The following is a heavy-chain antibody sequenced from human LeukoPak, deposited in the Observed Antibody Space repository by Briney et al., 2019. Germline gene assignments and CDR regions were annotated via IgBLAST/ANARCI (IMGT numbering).Heavy chain of an antibody. V-gene: IGHV3-53*01. D-gene: IGHD1-26*01. Sequence: GGSLRLSCTASGFTVSSNYMSWVRQAPGKGLEWVSIIYSGGSTFYADSVQGRFTISRDNSKNTLYLQMNSLRAEDTAVYYCARGGSYLSAFDIWGQGTMVTVSS. CDR2: IYSGGST. CDR3: ARGGSYLSAFDI. J-gene: IGHJ3*02. CDR1: GFTVSSNY.